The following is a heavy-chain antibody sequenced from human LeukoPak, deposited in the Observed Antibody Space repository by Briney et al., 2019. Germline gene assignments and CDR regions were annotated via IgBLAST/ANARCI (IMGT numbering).Heavy chain of an antibody. CDR2: MNPYSGNT. J-gene: IGHJ4*02. Sequence: ASVKVSCKASGYIFTSYDINWVRQATGQGLEWMGWMNPYSGNTGYAQKFQGRVTMTGDISKSTAYMELSSLRSEDTAVYCCARGPLPYCSDGSCHSWFRFDYWGQGALVTVSS. CDR3: ARGPLPYCSDGSCHSWFRFDY. V-gene: IGHV1-8*01. D-gene: IGHD2-15*01. CDR1: GYIFTSYD.